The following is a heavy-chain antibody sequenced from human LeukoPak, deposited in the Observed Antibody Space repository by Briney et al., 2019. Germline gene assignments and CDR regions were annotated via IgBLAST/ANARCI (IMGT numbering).Heavy chain of an antibody. CDR3: ARDLRGGHPYYYYYMDV. D-gene: IGHD3-10*01. J-gene: IGHJ6*03. Sequence: SETLSLTCTVSGGSISSSDYYWSWIRQPPGKGLEWIGYIYYSGSTYYNPSLKSRVTISVDTSKNQFSLKLSSVTAADTAVYYCARDLRGGHPYYYYYMDVWGKGTTVTVSS. CDR1: GGSISSSDYY. CDR2: IYYSGST. V-gene: IGHV4-30-4*08.